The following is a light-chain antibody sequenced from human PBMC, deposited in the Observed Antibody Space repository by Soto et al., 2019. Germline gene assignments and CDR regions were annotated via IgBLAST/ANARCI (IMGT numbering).Light chain of an antibody. Sequence: DIQMTQSPSSLSASVGDRVTITCRASQSISSYLNWYQQKPGKAPKLLIYAASSLQSGLPSRFSGSGSGTDFNLTISSLQPEDFATYYCQQSYSTPPTFGQGTKVEIK. CDR3: QQSYSTPPT. J-gene: IGKJ1*01. V-gene: IGKV1-39*01. CDR1: QSISSY. CDR2: AAS.